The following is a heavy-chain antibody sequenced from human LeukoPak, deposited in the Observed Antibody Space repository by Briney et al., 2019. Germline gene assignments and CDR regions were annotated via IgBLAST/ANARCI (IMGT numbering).Heavy chain of an antibody. Sequence: ASVKVSCKASGFXFTSSAVQWVRQAPGQGLEWMGLINPSAGTTTYAQKFQGRATVTRDTPTSTVYMDLSSLKSEDTAVYYCARGKSSVWPVGLCMDVWGQGTTVTVSS. J-gene: IGHJ6*02. V-gene: IGHV1-46*01. D-gene: IGHD6-19*01. CDR3: ARGKSSVWPVGLCMDV. CDR2: INPSAGTT. CDR1: GFXFTSSA.